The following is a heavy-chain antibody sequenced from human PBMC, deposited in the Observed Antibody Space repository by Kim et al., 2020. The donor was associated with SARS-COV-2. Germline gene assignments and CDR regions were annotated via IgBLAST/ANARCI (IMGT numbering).Heavy chain of an antibody. CDR3: AREAEKTYYDILTGYYRSDYGMDG. CDR2: IYSGGST. J-gene: IGHJ6*02. D-gene: IGHD3-9*01. CDR1: GFTVSSNY. Sequence: GGSLRLSCAASGFTVSSNYMSWVRQAPGKGLEWVSVIYSGGSTYYADSVKGRFTISRHNSKNTLYLQMNSLRAEDTAVYYCAREAEKTYYDILTGYYRSDYGMDGWGQGTTVTVSS. V-gene: IGHV3-53*04.